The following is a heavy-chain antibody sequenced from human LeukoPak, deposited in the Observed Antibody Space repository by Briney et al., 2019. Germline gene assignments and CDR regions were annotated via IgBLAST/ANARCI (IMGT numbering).Heavy chain of an antibody. CDR3: VSSSTDYYDSSGYGAFDI. CDR2: IYYSGST. V-gene: IGHV4-30-4*01. J-gene: IGHJ3*02. CDR1: GGSISSGDYY. D-gene: IGHD3-22*01. Sequence: PSQTLSLTCTVSGGSISSGDYYWSWIRQPPGKGLEWIGYIYYSGSTYYNPSLKSRVTISVDTSKNQFSLKLSSVTAADTAVYYCVSSSTDYYDSSGYGAFDIWGQGTMVTVSS.